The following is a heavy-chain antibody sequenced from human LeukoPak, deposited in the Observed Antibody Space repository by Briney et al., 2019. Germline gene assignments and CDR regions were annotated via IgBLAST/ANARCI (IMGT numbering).Heavy chain of an antibody. J-gene: IGHJ4*02. V-gene: IGHV4-34*01. D-gene: IGHD2/OR15-2a*01. Sequence: SETLSLTCAVYGGSFSGYYWSWIRQPPGKGLEWIGEINHSGSTNYNPSLKSRVTISVDTSKNQFSLKLSSVTAADTAVYYCAGDSTTWCDYWGQGTLVTVSS. CDR3: AGDSTTWCDY. CDR1: GGSFSGYY. CDR2: INHSGST.